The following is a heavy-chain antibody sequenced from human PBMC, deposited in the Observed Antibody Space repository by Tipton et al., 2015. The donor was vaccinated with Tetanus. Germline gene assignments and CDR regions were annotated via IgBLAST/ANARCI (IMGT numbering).Heavy chain of an antibody. Sequence: QLVQSGGGVVQPGKSLTLSCEVSGFTFTQYVMYWVRQPPGKGLEWVAFISSDGSNTEYADSVKGRFTISRDTADNTLHLQMSRLRGDDTAVYYCARGGSYSYGPRGFDLWGRGTLVTVSS. CDR2: ISSDGSNT. J-gene: IGHJ2*01. CDR1: GFTFTQYV. D-gene: IGHD5-18*01. CDR3: ARGGSYSYGPRGFDL. V-gene: IGHV3-30*04.